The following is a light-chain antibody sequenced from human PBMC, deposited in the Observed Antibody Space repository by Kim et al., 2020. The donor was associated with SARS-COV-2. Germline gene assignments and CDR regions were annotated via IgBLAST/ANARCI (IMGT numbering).Light chain of an antibody. V-gene: IGKV3-20*01. Sequence: LSPGERATLSCRASQSVSSSYLAWYQQKSGQTPRLLVYDASSRATGIPDRFSGSGSGTEFTLIISRLEPEDFAVYYCHQYGSMPYTFGQGTKLEIK. CDR2: DAS. CDR1: QSVSSSY. CDR3: HQYGSMPYT. J-gene: IGKJ2*01.